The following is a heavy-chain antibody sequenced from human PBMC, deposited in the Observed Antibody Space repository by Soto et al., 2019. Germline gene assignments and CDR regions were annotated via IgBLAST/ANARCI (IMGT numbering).Heavy chain of an antibody. CDR1: GYTFSNYD. Sequence: QVQLVQSGAELKKPGASVKVSCKASGYTFSNYDMNWVRQATGQGPEWIGWVNPNNGATGYAQKLQGRVPMTTNISKTTAYMEMSSMRSEDTAIYYCAKVSRKGSAIDFDHWGQGTLITVSS. V-gene: IGHV1-8*01. CDR2: VNPNNGAT. CDR3: AKVSRKGSAIDFDH. D-gene: IGHD3-10*01. J-gene: IGHJ4*02.